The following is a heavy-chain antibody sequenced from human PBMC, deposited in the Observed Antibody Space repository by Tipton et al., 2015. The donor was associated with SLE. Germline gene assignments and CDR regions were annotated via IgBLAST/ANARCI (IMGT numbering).Heavy chain of an antibody. V-gene: IGHV3-33*08. CDR2: SWYYGSDK. D-gene: IGHD4/OR15-4a*01. Sequence: SLRLSCAASGFTFSNYGMHWVRQAPGKGLEWVAVSWYYGSDKYYAESVKGRFTISRDNSKNTLYLQMNSLRSDDTAVYYCAGALTMVPRDAFDIWGQGTMVTVSS. CDR1: GFTFSNYG. J-gene: IGHJ3*02. CDR3: AGALTMVPRDAFDI.